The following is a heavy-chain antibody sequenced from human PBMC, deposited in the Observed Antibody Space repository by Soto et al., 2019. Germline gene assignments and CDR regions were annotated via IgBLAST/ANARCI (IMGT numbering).Heavy chain of an antibody. V-gene: IGHV1-46*01. CDR2: VNPSGGHT. J-gene: IGHJ4*02. D-gene: IGHD2-21*02. CDR3: ARGGHVVVVTAALDY. CDR1: GDTFTDYY. Sequence: QVQLMQSGAEVMKPGASVKVSCKASGDTFTDYYIHWVRQAPGQGLEWMGTVNPSGGHTTYAQHFLVRVTMTRDTSTSTLYMELTSLTSDDTAIYYCARGGHVVVVTAALDYWGQGTLVTVSS.